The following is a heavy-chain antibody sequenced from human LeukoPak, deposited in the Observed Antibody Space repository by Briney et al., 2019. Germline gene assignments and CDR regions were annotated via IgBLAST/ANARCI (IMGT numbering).Heavy chain of an antibody. D-gene: IGHD2-2*01. CDR3: ANPSTPAAIYDSLDY. Sequence: GGSLRLSCAASGFTFSSYAMSWVRQAPGKGLEWVAFIRYDGSNKYYADSAKGRFTISRDNSKNTLYLQMNSLRAEDTAVYYCANPSTPAAIYDSLDYWGQGTLVTVSS. CDR1: GFTFSSYA. CDR2: IRYDGSNK. J-gene: IGHJ4*02. V-gene: IGHV3-30*02.